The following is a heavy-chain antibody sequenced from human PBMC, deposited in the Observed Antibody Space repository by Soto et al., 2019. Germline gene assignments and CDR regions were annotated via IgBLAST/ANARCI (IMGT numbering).Heavy chain of an antibody. D-gene: IGHD3-22*01. J-gene: IGHJ4*02. V-gene: IGHV4-34*01. Sequence: SETLSLTCAVYGGSFSGYYWTWIRQPPGTGLEWIGKIYYSGSTYYNPSLKSRVTISVDTSKNQFSLKLSSVTAADTAVYYCARAASYYDSSGYSNWGQGTLVTVSS. CDR3: ARAASYYDSSGYSN. CDR1: GGSFSGYY. CDR2: IYYSGST.